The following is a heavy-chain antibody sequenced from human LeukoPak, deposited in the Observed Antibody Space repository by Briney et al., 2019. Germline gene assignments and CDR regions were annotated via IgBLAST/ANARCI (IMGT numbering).Heavy chain of an antibody. J-gene: IGHJ6*03. V-gene: IGHV5-51*01. CDR3: ARHIYSYDFMIYYMDV. CDR2: IYPDDSGT. Sequence: GESLKISCKGSGYSFARYWIGWVRQMPGKGLEWMGIIYPDDSGTRYSPSFQGQVTISADKSLSTAYLQWISLKASDTAMYYCARHIYSYDFMIYYMDVWGKGTTVTVSS. D-gene: IGHD5-18*01. CDR1: GYSFARYW.